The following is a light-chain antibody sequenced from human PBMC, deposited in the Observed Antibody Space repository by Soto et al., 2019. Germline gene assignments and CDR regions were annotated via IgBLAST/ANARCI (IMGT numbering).Light chain of an antibody. CDR2: DAS. Sequence: EIVFTQSPATLSLSPWERGSLSFIASQSVSSYLAWYQQKPGQAPRLLIYDASNRATGIPARFSGSGSGTDFTLTISSLEPEDFAVYYCQQRSNWPVTFGQGTRLEIK. J-gene: IGKJ5*01. CDR3: QQRSNWPVT. CDR1: QSVSSY. V-gene: IGKV3-11*01.